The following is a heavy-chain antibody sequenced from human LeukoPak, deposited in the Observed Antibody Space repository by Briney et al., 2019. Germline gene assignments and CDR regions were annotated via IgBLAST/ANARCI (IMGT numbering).Heavy chain of an antibody. V-gene: IGHV1-3*02. J-gene: IGHJ4*02. D-gene: IGHD6-19*01. CDR1: GYTFTSYV. Sequence: GASVKVSCKASGYTFTSYVIHWVRQAPGQRLEWLGCSNTGNGDTKYSQEFQGRVTITRDTSASTDYMELSSLRSEDMAVYYCARGSSGYPYYSDCWGQGTLVTVSS. CDR2: SNTGNGDT. CDR3: ARGSSGYPYYSDC.